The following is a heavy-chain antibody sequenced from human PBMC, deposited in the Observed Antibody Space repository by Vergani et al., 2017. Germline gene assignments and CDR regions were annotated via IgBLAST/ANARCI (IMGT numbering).Heavy chain of an antibody. V-gene: IGHV1-69*14. Sequence: QVQLVQSGAEVKKPGSSVKVSCKASGGTFSSYAISWVRQAPGLGLEWMGRIIPIFGTANYAQKFQGRVTITADKSTSTAYMEPSSLRSEDTAVYYCASELIVVVPAAMDYWGQGTLVTVSS. CDR1: GGTFSSYA. D-gene: IGHD2-2*01. CDR2: IIPIFGTA. J-gene: IGHJ4*02. CDR3: ASELIVVVPAAMDY.